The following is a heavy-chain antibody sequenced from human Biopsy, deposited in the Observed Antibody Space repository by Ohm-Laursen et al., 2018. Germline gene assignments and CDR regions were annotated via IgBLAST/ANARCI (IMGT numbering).Heavy chain of an antibody. V-gene: IGHV4-39*01. D-gene: IGHD3-3*01. Sequence: GTLSLTCTVSGGSISDSTYHWGWIRQSPGKGLEWIGNIYYSGNPDYSPSLKSRVTISVDTSNNQFSLKLRSVTAADTAVYYCARQVDFWSGYVDYWGQGTLVAVSS. CDR2: IYYSGNP. J-gene: IGHJ4*02. CDR3: ARQVDFWSGYVDY. CDR1: GGSISDSTYH.